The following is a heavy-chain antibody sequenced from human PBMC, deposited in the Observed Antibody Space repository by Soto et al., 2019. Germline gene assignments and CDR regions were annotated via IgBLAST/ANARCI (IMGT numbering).Heavy chain of an antibody. CDR3: ARHKGYYYYMDV. V-gene: IGHV4-59*08. CDR2: IYYSGST. Sequence: SETLSLTGTVSGGTISGDSWSWIRQPPGKGLEWIGYIYYSGSTNYNPSLKSRVTISVDTSKNQFSLKLSSVTAADTAVYYCARHKGYYYYMDVWGKGTTVTVSS. J-gene: IGHJ6*03. CDR1: GGTISGDS.